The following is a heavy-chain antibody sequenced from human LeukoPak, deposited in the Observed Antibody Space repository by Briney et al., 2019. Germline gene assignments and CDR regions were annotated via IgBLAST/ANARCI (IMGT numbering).Heavy chain of an antibody. D-gene: IGHD3-10*01. CDR2: IYFSGGA. V-gene: IGHV4-31*03. CDR1: GGTISSGGYH. Sequence: SQTLSLTCIVSGGTISSGGYHWAWIRQHPGKGLEWIGYIYFSGGASYNPSLRSRIILSVDTPNNQFSLQMNSVTAADTAVYYCARYNYNSAAFSYFDSWGQGTLVTVSS. CDR3: ARYNYNSAAFSYFDS. J-gene: IGHJ4*02.